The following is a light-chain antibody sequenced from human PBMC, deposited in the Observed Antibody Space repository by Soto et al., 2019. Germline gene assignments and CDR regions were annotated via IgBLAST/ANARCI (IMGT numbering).Light chain of an antibody. V-gene: IGLV2-14*03. J-gene: IGLJ2*01. Sequence: QSALTQPASVSGSPGQPITISCTGTSSDVGGYNYVSWYQQHPGKAPKLIIYDVSNRPSGVSNRFSGSKSGNTASLTISGLQAEDEADYYCSSYTSSSTLVFGGGTKLTVL. CDR2: DVS. CDR3: SSYTSSSTLV. CDR1: SSDVGGYNY.